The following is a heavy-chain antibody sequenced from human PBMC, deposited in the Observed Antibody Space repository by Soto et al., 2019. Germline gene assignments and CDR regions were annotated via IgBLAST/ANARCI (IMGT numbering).Heavy chain of an antibody. J-gene: IGHJ4*02. CDR3: ASFKSDYYDSSGYYYFDY. D-gene: IGHD3-22*01. V-gene: IGHV4-59*12. CDR2: IYYSGST. CDR1: GGSISSYY. Sequence: SETLSLTCTVSGGSISSYYWSWIRQPPGKGLEWIGYIYYSGSTNYNPSLKSRVTISVDRSKNQFSLKLSSVTAADTAVYYCASFKSDYYDSSGYYYFDYWGQGTLVTVSS.